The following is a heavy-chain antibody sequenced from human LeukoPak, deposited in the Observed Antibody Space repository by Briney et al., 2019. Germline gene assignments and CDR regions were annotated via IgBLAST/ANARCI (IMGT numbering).Heavy chain of an antibody. J-gene: IGHJ4*02. D-gene: IGHD2-15*01. V-gene: IGHV5-51*01. Sequence: GESLKISCKGSGFRFTSYWIGWVRQVPGKGLEWMGIIYPGDSDTIYSPSFQGQVTISAHKSISTAYLQWSSLKASDTAMYYCARRSVVVVAATQDLAYYFDYWGQGTLVTVSS. CDR2: IYPGDSDT. CDR3: ARRSVVVVAATQDLAYYFDY. CDR1: GFRFTSYW.